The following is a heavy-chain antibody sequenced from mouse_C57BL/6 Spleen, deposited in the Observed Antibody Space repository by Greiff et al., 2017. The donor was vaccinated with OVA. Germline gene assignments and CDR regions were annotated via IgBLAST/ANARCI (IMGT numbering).Heavy chain of an antibody. CDR2: ISSGSSTI. CDR1: GFTFSDYG. J-gene: IGHJ1*03. D-gene: IGHD1-1*01. Sequence: EVQVVESGGGLVKPGGSLKLSCAASGFTFSDYGMHWVRQAPEKGLEWVAYISSGSSTIYYADTVKGRFTISRDNAKNTLFLQMTSLRSEDTAMYYCARGPITTVVADWYFDVWGTGTTVTVSS. CDR3: ARGPITTVVADWYFDV. V-gene: IGHV5-17*01.